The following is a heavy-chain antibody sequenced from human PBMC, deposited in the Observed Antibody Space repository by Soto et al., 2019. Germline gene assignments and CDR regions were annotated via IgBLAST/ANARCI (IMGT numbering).Heavy chain of an antibody. J-gene: IGHJ4*02. CDR1: GGSFSGYY. CDR3: ARGPTITMVRGVIRTAPDY. D-gene: IGHD3-10*01. CDR2: INHSGST. Sequence: PSETLSLTCAVYGGSFSGYYWSWIRQPPGKGLEWIGEINHSGSTNYNPSLKSRVTISVDTSKSQFSLKLSSVTAADTAVYYCARGPTITMVRGVIRTAPDYWGQGTLVTVSS. V-gene: IGHV4-34*01.